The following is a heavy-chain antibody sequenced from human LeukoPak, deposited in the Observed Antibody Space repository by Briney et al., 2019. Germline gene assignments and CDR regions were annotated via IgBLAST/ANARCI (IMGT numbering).Heavy chain of an antibody. CDR3: ARGALDTYDYYHYGMDV. D-gene: IGHD5-18*01. CDR1: GYTFTSYG. CDR2: ISAYNGNT. J-gene: IGHJ6*02. V-gene: IGHV1-18*01. Sequence: ASVKVSCKASGYTFTSYGISWVRQAPGQGLEWMGWISAYNGNTNYAQKLQGRVTMTTDTSTSTAYMELRSLRSDDTAVYYCARGALDTYDYYHYGMDVWGQGTTVTVSS.